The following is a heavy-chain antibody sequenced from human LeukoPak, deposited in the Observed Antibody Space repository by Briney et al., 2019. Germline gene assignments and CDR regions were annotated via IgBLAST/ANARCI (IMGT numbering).Heavy chain of an antibody. CDR1: GGSISSYY. Sequence: SETLSLTCTVSGGSISSYYWSWIRQPPGKGLEWIGNIYYSGSTNYNPSLKSRVTISVDTSKNQFSLKLSSVTAADTAVYYCARVSGYYYDSSGYYEGAFDIWGQGTMVTVSS. V-gene: IGHV4-59*08. J-gene: IGHJ3*02. D-gene: IGHD3-22*01. CDR3: ARVSGYYYDSSGYYEGAFDI. CDR2: IYYSGST.